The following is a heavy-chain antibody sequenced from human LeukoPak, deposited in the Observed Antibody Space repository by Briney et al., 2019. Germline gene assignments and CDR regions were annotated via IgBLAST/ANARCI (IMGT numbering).Heavy chain of an antibody. CDR1: GYTFTSYA. V-gene: IGHV7-4-1*02. CDR3: ARGPPKGAAAAGGWFDP. J-gene: IGHJ5*02. D-gene: IGHD6-13*01. Sequence: ASVKVSCKASGYTFTSYAMNWVRQAPGQGLEWMGWINTNTGNPTYAQGFTGRFVFSLDTSVSTAYLQISSLKAEDTAVYYCARGPPKGAAAAGGWFDPWGQGTLVTVSS. CDR2: INTNTGNP.